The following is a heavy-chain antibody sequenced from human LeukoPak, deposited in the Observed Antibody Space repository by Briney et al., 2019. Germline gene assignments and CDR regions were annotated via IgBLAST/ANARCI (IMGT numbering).Heavy chain of an antibody. V-gene: IGHV1-18*01. CDR3: ARHFYGSGTYYHFDY. J-gene: IGHJ4*02. D-gene: IGHD3-10*01. CDR2: ISAYNGNT. CDR1: GYTFTSYG. Sequence: ASVKVSCKASGYTFTSYGISWVRQAPGQGLEWMGWISAYNGNTNYAQKFQGRATMTTDTSTSTAYMELRSLRSDDTAVYYCARHFYGSGTYYHFDYWGQGTLVTVSS.